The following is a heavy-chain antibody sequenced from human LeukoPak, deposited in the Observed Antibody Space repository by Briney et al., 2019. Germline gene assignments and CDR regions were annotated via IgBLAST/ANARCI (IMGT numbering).Heavy chain of an antibody. D-gene: IGHD3-22*01. V-gene: IGHV4-39*01. CDR3: ARHVGGYPDY. CDR1: GDSISGSSYY. CDR2: IYYSGST. J-gene: IGHJ4*02. Sequence: SETLSLTCTVSGDSISGSSYYWGWIRQPPGKGLEWIGGIYYSGSTYYNPSLKSRVTISVDTSKNQFSLKMTSVTAADTAVYYCARHVGGYPDYWGQGTLVTVSS.